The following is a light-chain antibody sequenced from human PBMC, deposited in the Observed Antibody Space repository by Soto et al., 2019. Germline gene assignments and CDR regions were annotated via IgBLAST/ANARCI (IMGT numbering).Light chain of an antibody. CDR2: GAS. Sequence: EIVLTQSPATLSLSPGERATLSCRASQSVSRSYVAWYQQKPGQAPRFLIYGASSRATGIPARFSGSGSGTDFTLTISRLEPEDFAVYYCQQYGSSPKTFGQGTKVEIK. CDR1: QSVSRSY. J-gene: IGKJ1*01. CDR3: QQYGSSPKT. V-gene: IGKV3-20*01.